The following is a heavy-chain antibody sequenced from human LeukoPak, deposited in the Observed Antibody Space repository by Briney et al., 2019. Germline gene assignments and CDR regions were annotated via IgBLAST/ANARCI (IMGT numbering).Heavy chain of an antibody. V-gene: IGHV3-30*03. CDR2: ISYDGSNK. CDR3: ARVGIIQEAGTGFDD. Sequence: QPGGSLRLSCAASGFTLDSHGMHWVRQAPGKGLEWVAVISYDGSNKYYADSVKGRFTISRDNSKNTLYLQMNSLRAEDTAVYYCARVGIIQEAGTGFDDWGQGTLVTVSS. J-gene: IGHJ4*02. D-gene: IGHD6-13*01. CDR1: GFTLDSHG.